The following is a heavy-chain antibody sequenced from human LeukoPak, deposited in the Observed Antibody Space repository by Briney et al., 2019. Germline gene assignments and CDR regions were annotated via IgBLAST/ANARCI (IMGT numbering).Heavy chain of an antibody. CDR1: GGTFSNYA. V-gene: IGHV1-69*13. Sequence: GASVKVSCKASGGTFSNYAINWVRQAPGQGLEWMGGIIPIFGTANYAQTLQGRVTITADDSTNTAYMELSSLRSEGTAVYYCAREMDYYDSSGYGNWGQGTLVTVFS. CDR3: AREMDYYDSSGYGN. D-gene: IGHD3-22*01. CDR2: IIPIFGTA. J-gene: IGHJ4*02.